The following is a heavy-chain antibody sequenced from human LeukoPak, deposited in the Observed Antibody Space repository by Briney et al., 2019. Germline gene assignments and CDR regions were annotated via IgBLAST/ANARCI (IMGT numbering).Heavy chain of an antibody. CDR2: ISGSGGRT. CDR1: GFTFSSYA. V-gene: IGHV3-23*01. J-gene: IGHJ3*02. CDR3: AKDLPLAFDI. Sequence: PGGSLRLSCAASGFTFSSYAMSWVRQAPGKGLEWVSGISGSGGRTYYADSVKGRFTISRDNSKNTLYLQMNTLRAEDTVVFYCAKDLPLAFDIWGQGTMVTVSS.